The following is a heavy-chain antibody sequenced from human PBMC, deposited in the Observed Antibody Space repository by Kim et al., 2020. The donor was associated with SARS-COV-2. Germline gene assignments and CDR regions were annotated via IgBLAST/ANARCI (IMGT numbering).Heavy chain of an antibody. D-gene: IGHD3-10*01. CDR1: GYTFTSSH. CDR2: INPSGGST. J-gene: IGHJ5*02. V-gene: IGHV1-46*03. CDR3: ARGTWGGGGWGYGSGQYNRFDP. Sequence: ASVKVSCKASGYTFTSSHRQWVRQAPGQGREWMGVINPSGGSTTYAQKLQGRVIMTRDTSTGTVYMELSSLRSEDTALYYCARGTWGGGGWGYGSGQYNRFDPWGQGTLVTVSS.